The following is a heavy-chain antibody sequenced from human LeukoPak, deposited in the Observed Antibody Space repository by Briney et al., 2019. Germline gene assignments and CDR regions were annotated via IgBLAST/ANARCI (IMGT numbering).Heavy chain of an antibody. CDR2: IFYSGST. V-gene: IGHV4-59*12. CDR3: ARDRIGGTTRTGFDP. D-gene: IGHD1-7*01. Sequence: PSETLSLTCTVSGGSISSYYWSWVRHPPGKGLDWIGYIFYSGSTTYNPSLKSRATMSVDTSLNQFSRNLNSVTSADTTGSYCARDRIGGTTRTGFDPWGQGTLVTVSS. J-gene: IGHJ5*02. CDR1: GGSISSYY.